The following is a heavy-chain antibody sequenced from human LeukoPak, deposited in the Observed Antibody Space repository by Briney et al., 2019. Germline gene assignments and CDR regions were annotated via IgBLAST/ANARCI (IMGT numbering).Heavy chain of an antibody. J-gene: IGHJ3*02. V-gene: IGHV3-15*01. CDR3: TTDSSAAPGTVFAFDI. CDR2: IKSDTDGGTT. Sequence: GGSLRLSRTASRFTFSNALMSWVRQAPGKGLEWVGRIKSDTDGGTTDYGAPVKGRFTISRDDSKNTLYLQMNSLTTEDTAVYYCTTDSSAAPGTVFAFDIWGQGTMVTVSS. D-gene: IGHD6-13*01. CDR1: RFTFSNAL.